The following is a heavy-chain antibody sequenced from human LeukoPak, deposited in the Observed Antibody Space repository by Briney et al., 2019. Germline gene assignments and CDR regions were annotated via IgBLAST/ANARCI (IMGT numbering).Heavy chain of an antibody. CDR2: IGSGGGDT. CDR3: AKGRGIVGATPFDY. J-gene: IGHJ4*02. D-gene: IGHD1-26*01. CDR1: GFSFRSYA. Sequence: PGGSLRLSCAASGFSFRSYAMSWVRQAPGKGLEWVSGIGSGGGDTYFADSVKGRFIVSRDISKNTLYLQMNSLRAEDTAVYYCAKGRGIVGATPFDYWGQGTLVTVSS. V-gene: IGHV3-23*01.